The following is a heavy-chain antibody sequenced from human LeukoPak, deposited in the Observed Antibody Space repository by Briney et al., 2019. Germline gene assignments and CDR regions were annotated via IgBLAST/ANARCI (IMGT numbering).Heavy chain of an antibody. D-gene: IGHD3-10*01. CDR2: IKSKTDGGTT. CDR3: TFRFTMAAANGMDV. CDR1: GFTFSNTW. J-gene: IGHJ6*02. Sequence: PGGSLRLSCAASGFTFSNTWMSWVRQAPGKGLEWVGRIKSKTDGGTTDYAAPVKGRFTISRDDSKNTLYLQMNSLKTEDTAVYYCTFRFTMAAANGMDVWGQGTTVTVSS. V-gene: IGHV3-15*01.